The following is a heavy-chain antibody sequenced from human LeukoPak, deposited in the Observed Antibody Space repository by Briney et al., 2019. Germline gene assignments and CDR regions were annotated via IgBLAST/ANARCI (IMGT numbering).Heavy chain of an antibody. D-gene: IGHD5-18*01. Sequence: SETLSLTWTVSGGSISSGSYYWSWIRQHAGKGLEWIGRIYTSGSTNYNPSLKSRVTISVDTSKNQFSLKLSSVTAADTAVYYCARQYSYGALLDYWGQGTLVTVSS. V-gene: IGHV4-61*02. CDR1: GGSISSGSYY. J-gene: IGHJ4*02. CDR2: IYTSGST. CDR3: ARQYSYGALLDY.